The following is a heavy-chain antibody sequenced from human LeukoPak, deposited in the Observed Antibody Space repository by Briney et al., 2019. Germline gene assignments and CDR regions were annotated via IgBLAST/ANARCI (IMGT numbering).Heavy chain of an antibody. D-gene: IGHD6-6*01. Sequence: PGGSLRLSCAASGFTFSSQWMSWVRQAPGKGLEWVANIKEDGSEKSYVDSVKGRFTISRDNSKNTLYLQMNSLRAEDTAVYYCARDPEYSGSSGWFDPWGQGTLVTVSS. CDR3: ARDPEYSGSSGWFDP. CDR1: GFTFSSQW. CDR2: IKEDGSEK. J-gene: IGHJ5*02. V-gene: IGHV3-7*01.